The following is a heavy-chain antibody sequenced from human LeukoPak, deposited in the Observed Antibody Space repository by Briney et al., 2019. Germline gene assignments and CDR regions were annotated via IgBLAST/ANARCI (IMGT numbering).Heavy chain of an antibody. J-gene: IGHJ4*02. Sequence: LTCTVSGGSISSXXXNWIXQPPXKXLEXIGYIYHSGSTNYNPSLKSRVTISLDTSKNQFSLKLNSVTAADTAVYYCARGSIXVAGNFDYWGQGTLVXVSS. V-gene: IGHV4-59*01. CDR1: GGSISSXX. CDR2: IYHSGST. CDR3: ARGSIXVAGNFDY. D-gene: IGHD6-19*01.